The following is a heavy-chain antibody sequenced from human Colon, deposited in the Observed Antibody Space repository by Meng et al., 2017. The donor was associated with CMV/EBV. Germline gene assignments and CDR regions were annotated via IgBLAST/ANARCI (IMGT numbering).Heavy chain of an antibody. CDR1: GYSFISYG. V-gene: IGHV1-18*01. J-gene: IGHJ4*02. CDR2: INGYNGDT. D-gene: IGHD4-11*01. CDR3: ARGLQNGFFDY. Sequence: ASVKVSCKASGYSFISYGIGWVRQAPGQGLEWMGWINGYNGDTIYAQNLQGRVTMTTDTPTSTAHMEVRSLRSDDTAVYYCARGLQNGFFDYWGQGTLVTVSS.